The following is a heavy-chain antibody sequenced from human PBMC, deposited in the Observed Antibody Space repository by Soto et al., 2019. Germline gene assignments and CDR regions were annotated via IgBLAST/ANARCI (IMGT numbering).Heavy chain of an antibody. Sequence: TGGSLRLSCAASGFTFSSYSMNWVRQAPGKGLEWVSSISSSSSYIYYADSVKGRFTISRDNAKNSLYLQMNSLRAEDTAVYYCARDSGSTSPTYYFDYWGQGTLVTVSS. CDR2: ISSSSSYI. CDR1: GFTFSSYS. V-gene: IGHV3-21*01. CDR3: ARDSGSTSPTYYFDY. D-gene: IGHD2-2*01. J-gene: IGHJ4*02.